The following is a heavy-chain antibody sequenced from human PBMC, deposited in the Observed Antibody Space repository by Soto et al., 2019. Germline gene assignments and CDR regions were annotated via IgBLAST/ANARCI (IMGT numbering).Heavy chain of an antibody. J-gene: IGHJ4*02. CDR2: MNPDGSAI. CDR3: AKTRQYTSSPSDY. D-gene: IGHD6-6*01. V-gene: IGHV3-74*01. Sequence: EVQLVESGGGLVQPGGSLRLSCVVSGFTFSSSWMHWVRQGPGKGLVWVSRMNPDGSAINYADSVKGRFTTSRDNSKNTLYLQMDSLGAEDTAVYYCAKTRQYTSSPSDYWGQGTLVTVSS. CDR1: GFTFSSSW.